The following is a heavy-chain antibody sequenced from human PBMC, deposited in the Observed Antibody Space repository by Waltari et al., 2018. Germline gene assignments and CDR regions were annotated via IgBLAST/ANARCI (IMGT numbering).Heavy chain of an antibody. Sequence: QVQLVQSGAEVKKPGSSVKVSCKASGGTFSSYAISWVRQAPGHGLEWMGGIIPIFGTANYAQKIQGRVTSTADEATCTAYMELSSLRSEDTAVYYCARERRIAARLAWFDPWGQGTLVTVSS. V-gene: IGHV1-69*01. CDR2: IIPIFGTA. D-gene: IGHD6-6*01. J-gene: IGHJ5*02. CDR1: GGTFSSYA. CDR3: ARERRIAARLAWFDP.